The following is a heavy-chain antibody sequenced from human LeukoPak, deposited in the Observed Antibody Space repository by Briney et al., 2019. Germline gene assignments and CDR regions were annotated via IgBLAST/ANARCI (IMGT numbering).Heavy chain of an antibody. D-gene: IGHD1-26*01. V-gene: IGHV6-1*01. CDR3: ARLGSFEDY. CDR1: GESVSSKSAT. Sequence: SQTLSLTFAISGESVSSKSATWNWIRQSPSRGLEWLGRTYYRSKWYNDYALSVNSRITINPDTSKSQFSLQLNSVTPEDTAVYYCARLGSFEDYWGQGTLVTVSS. J-gene: IGHJ4*02. CDR2: TYYRSKWYN.